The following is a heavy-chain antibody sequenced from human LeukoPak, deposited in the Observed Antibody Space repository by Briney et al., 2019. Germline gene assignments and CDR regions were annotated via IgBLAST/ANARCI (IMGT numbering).Heavy chain of an antibody. CDR3: ARGPTLGLDI. Sequence: ASVKVSCKASGYTFTAYYIHWVRQAPGQGHEWMGWINPNSGDTTLLQRFQGRVTMTRDTSIITAYMELSSLTSDDTGMYYCARGPTLGLDIWGQGTMVTVSS. V-gene: IGHV1-2*02. CDR2: INPNSGDT. CDR1: GYTFTAYY. J-gene: IGHJ3*02.